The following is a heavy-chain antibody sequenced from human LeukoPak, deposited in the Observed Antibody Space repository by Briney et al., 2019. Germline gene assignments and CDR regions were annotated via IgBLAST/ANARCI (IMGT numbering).Heavy chain of an antibody. CDR1: GGSISSYY. V-gene: IGHV4-59*12. CDR2: IYYSGST. D-gene: IGHD1-26*01. CDR3: AREGGTMSLYGMDV. Sequence: SETLSLTCTVSGGSISSYYWSWIRQPPGKGLGWIGYIYYSGSTNYNPSLKSRVTISVDTSKNQFSLKLSSVTAADTAVYYCAREGGTMSLYGMDVWGQGTTVTVSS. J-gene: IGHJ6*02.